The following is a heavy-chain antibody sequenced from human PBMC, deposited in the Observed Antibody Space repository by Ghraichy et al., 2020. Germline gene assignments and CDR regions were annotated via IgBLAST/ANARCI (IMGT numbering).Heavy chain of an antibody. CDR1: GFAFSSSI. V-gene: IGHV3-21*01. CDR2: ISSSSSFI. Sequence: GGSLRLSCAASGFAFSSSIMTWVRQAPGNGLEWVSSISSSSSFIYYADSVKGRFTISRDNAKNSLYLQMNSLRAEDTAVYYCESGLDYWGQGTLVTVSS. CDR3: ESGLDY. J-gene: IGHJ4*02.